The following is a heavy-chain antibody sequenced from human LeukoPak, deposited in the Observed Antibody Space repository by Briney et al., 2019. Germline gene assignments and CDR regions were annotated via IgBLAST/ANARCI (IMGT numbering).Heavy chain of an antibody. V-gene: IGHV4-59*12. J-gene: IGHJ3*02. CDR3: ARDLRANWDAFDI. D-gene: IGHD1-1*01. CDR1: GGSISSYY. CDR2: IYYSGST. Sequence: PSETLSLTCTVSGGSISSYYWSWIRQPPGKGLEWIGYIYYSGSTNYNPSLKSRVTISVDTSKNQFSLKLSSVTAADTAVYYCARDLRANWDAFDIWGQGTMVTVSS.